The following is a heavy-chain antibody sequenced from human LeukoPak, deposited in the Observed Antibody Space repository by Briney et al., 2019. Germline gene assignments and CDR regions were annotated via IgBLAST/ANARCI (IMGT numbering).Heavy chain of an antibody. CDR3: ARDGSPYYGDYYFDY. CDR2: ISSSSSTI. CDR1: GFTFSSYS. J-gene: IGHJ4*02. D-gene: IGHD4-17*01. Sequence: GGSLRLSCAASGFTFSSYSMNWVRQAPGKGLEWVSYISSSSSTIYYAESVKGRFTISRDNAKNSLYLQMNSLRAEDTAVYYCARDGSPYYGDYYFDYWGQGTLVTVSS. V-gene: IGHV3-48*04.